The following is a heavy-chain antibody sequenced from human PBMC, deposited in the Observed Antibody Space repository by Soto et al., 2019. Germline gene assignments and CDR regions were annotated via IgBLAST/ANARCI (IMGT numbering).Heavy chain of an antibody. J-gene: IGHJ5*02. Sequence: SETLSLTCTVSGGSISSSSYYWGWIRQPPGKGLEWIGSIYYSGSTYYNPSLKSRVTISVDTSKNQFSLKLSSVTAADTAVYYCARLTVSGDFWSKPRFDPWGQGTLVTVSS. D-gene: IGHD3-3*01. CDR3: ARLTVSGDFWSKPRFDP. CDR1: GGSISSSSYY. CDR2: IYYSGST. V-gene: IGHV4-39*01.